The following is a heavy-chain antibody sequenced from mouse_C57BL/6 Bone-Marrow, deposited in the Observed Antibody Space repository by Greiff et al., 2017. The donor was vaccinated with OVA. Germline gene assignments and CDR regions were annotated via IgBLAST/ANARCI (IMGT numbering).Heavy chain of an antibody. CDR3: ARDSSGYRGFAY. CDR1: GYTFTSYG. CDR2: IYPRSGNT. J-gene: IGHJ3*01. V-gene: IGHV1-81*01. Sequence: LVESGAELARPGASVKLSCKASGYTFTSYGISWVKQRTGQGLEWIGEIYPRSGNTYYNEKFKGKATLTADKSSSTAYMELRSLTSEDSAVYFCARDSSGYRGFAYWGQGTLVTVSA. D-gene: IGHD3-2*02.